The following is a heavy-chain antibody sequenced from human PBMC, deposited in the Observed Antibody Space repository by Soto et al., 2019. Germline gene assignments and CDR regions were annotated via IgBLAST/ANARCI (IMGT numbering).Heavy chain of an antibody. CDR2: IWYDGSNK. D-gene: IGHD4-17*01. J-gene: IGHJ4*02. V-gene: IGHV3-33*01. CDR1: GFTFSSYG. Sequence: GGSLRLSCAVSGFTFSSYGMHWVRQAPGKGLEWVAVIWYDGSNKYYADSVKGRFTISRDNSKNTLYLQMNSLRAEDTAVYYCARYGDYGGDFDYWGQGTLVTVSS. CDR3: ARYGDYGGDFDY.